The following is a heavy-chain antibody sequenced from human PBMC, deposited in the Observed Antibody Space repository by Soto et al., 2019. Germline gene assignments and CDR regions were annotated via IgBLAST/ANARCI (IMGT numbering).Heavy chain of an antibody. CDR3: AKNYYGSGGHNWFDP. CDR1: GFTFSSYA. J-gene: IGHJ5*02. CDR2: ISGSGGST. Sequence: EVQLLESGGGLVQPGGSLRLSCAASGFTFSSYAMSWVRQAPGKGLEWVSAISGSGGSTYYADSVKGRFTISSDNSKNTLYLQMNSLRAEDTAVYYCAKNYYGSGGHNWFDPWGQGTLVTVSS. V-gene: IGHV3-23*01. D-gene: IGHD3-10*01.